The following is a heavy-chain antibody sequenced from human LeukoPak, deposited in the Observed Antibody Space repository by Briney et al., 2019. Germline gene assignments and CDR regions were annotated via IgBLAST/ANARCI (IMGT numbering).Heavy chain of an antibody. CDR1: GFTFSSYN. J-gene: IGHJ1*01. CDR3: AKHPDVGSYYYFQH. D-gene: IGHD3-10*01. V-gene: IGHV3-23*01. CDR2: LSGSGTKT. Sequence: GGSLRLSCAASGFTFSSYNMNWVRQAPGMGLEWVSALSGSGTKTYYADSMKGRFTISRDNSKTTLYLQVNSLRAEDTAVYYCAKHPDVGSYYYFQHWGQGTLVTVSS.